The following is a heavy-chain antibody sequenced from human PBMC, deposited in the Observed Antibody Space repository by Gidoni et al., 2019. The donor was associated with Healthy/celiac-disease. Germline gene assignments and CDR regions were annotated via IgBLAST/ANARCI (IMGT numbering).Heavy chain of an antibody. CDR3: ARHYYDSSGYYILGWFDP. CDR2: MNPNSGNT. CDR1: GYTFTSYD. J-gene: IGHJ5*02. Sequence: QVQLVQSGAEVKKPGASVKVSCKASGYTFTSYDINWVRQATGQGLEWMGWMNPNSGNTGYAQKFQGRVTMTRNTSISTAYMELSSLRSEDTAVYYCARHYYDSSGYYILGWFDPWGQGTLVTVSS. V-gene: IGHV1-8*01. D-gene: IGHD3-22*01.